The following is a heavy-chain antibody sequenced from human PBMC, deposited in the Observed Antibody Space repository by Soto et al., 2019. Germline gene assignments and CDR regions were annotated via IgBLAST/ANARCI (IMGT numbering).Heavy chain of an antibody. D-gene: IGHD5-18*01. V-gene: IGHV3-48*02. CDR3: ARGERYSYGYYYYYGMDV. J-gene: IGHJ6*02. CDR1: GFTFSSYS. Sequence: PGVSLRLSCAASGFTFSSYSMNWVRQAPGKGLEWVSYISSSSSTIYYADSVKGRFTISRDNAKNSLYLQMNSLRDEDTAVYYCARGERYSYGYYYYYGMDVWVQGTTVTVSS. CDR2: ISSSSSTI.